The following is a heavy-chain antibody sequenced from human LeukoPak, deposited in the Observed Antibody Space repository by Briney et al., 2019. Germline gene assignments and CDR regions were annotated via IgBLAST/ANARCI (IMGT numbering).Heavy chain of an antibody. CDR1: GFTFSSYA. J-gene: IGHJ4*02. Sequence: GGSLRLSCAASGFTFSSYAMSWVRQAPGKGLEWVSAISGSGGSTYYADSVKGRLTISRDNSKNTLYLQMNSLRDEDTAVYYCAKEVTRGYYYDSSGLDYWGQGTLVTVSS. CDR2: ISGSGGST. V-gene: IGHV3-23*01. CDR3: AKEVTRGYYYDSSGLDY. D-gene: IGHD3-22*01.